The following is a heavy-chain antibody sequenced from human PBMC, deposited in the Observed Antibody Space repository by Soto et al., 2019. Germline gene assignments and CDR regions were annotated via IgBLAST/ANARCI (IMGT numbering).Heavy chain of an antibody. V-gene: IGHV4-4*07. CDR3: AREALSSGWYFYYGMDV. D-gene: IGHD6-19*01. J-gene: IGHJ6*02. Sequence: QVQLQESGPGLVKPSETLSLTCTVSGGSISSYYWSWIRQPAGKGLEWIGRTYTNGSTNYTPSLKSRVTMSIDTSKNQCSLKLSSVTAADTAVYYCAREALSSGWYFYYGMDVWGQGTTVTVSS. CDR1: GGSISSYY. CDR2: TYTNGST.